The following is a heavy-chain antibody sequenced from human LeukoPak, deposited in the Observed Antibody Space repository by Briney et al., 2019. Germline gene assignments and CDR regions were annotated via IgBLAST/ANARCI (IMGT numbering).Heavy chain of an antibody. Sequence: SETLSLTCGVSGGSISSTNWWSWVRQPPGKGLEWIGEIYHGGSTNFNPSLKSRVTILVDKSKNQFSLKLSSVTAADTAVYHCARDNWNYGSSMDVWGQGTTVTVSS. CDR1: GGSISSTNW. D-gene: IGHD1-7*01. CDR3: ARDNWNYGSSMDV. J-gene: IGHJ6*02. V-gene: IGHV4-4*02. CDR2: IYHGGST.